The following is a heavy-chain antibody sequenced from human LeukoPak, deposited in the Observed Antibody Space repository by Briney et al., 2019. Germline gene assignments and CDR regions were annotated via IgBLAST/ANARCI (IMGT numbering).Heavy chain of an antibody. CDR3: ARDIYGDSQFDY. CDR2: IYYSGST. V-gene: IGHV4-30-4*01. CDR1: GGSISSGDYY. Sequence: SQTLSLTCAVSGGSISSGDYYWSWIRQPPGKGLEWIGYIYYSGSTYYNPSLKSRVTISVDTSKNQFSLKLSSVTAADTAVYYCARDIYGDSQFDYWGQGTLVTVSS. D-gene: IGHD4-17*01. J-gene: IGHJ4*02.